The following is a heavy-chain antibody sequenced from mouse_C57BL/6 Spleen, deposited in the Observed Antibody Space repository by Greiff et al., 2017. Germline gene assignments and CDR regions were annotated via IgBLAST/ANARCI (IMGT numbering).Heavy chain of an antibody. D-gene: IGHD3-3*01. CDR2: IYPGNSDT. CDR3: TRRALFEDYAMDY. CDR1: GYTFTSYW. V-gene: IGHV1-5*01. Sequence: DVKLQESGTVLARPGASVKMSCKTSGYTFTSYWMHWVKQRPGQGLEWIGAIYPGNSDTSYNQKFKGKAKLTAVTSASTAYMELSSLTNEDSAVYYCTRRALFEDYAMDYWGQGTSVTVSS. J-gene: IGHJ4*01.